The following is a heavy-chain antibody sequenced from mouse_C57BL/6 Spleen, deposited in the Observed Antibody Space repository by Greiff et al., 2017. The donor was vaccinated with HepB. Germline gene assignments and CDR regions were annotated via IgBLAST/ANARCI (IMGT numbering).Heavy chain of an antibody. CDR3: AREATVVAVDY. CDR1: GYTFTDYY. Sequence: VQLKESGPVLVKPGASVKMSCKASGYTFTDYYMNWVKQSHGKSLEWIGVIKPYNGGTSYNQKFKGKATLTVDKSSSTTYMELNSLTSEDSAVYYCAREATVVAVDYWGQGTTLTVSS. D-gene: IGHD1-1*01. V-gene: IGHV1-19*01. CDR2: IKPYNGGT. J-gene: IGHJ2*01.